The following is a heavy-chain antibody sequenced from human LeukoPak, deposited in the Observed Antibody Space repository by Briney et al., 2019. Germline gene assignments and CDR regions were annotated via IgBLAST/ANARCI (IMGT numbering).Heavy chain of an antibody. CDR1: LGTFSSYA. D-gene: IGHD5-18*01. J-gene: IGHJ4*02. CDR3: ARDPQDTANFDY. CDR2: IIPILGIA. V-gene: IGHV1-69*04. Sequence: ASVKVSCKASLGTFSSYAISGVRQAPRQGREWMGSIIPILGIANYAQKFQGRVTITADKSTSTAYMELSSLRAEDTAVYYCARDPQDTANFDYWGQGTLVTVSS.